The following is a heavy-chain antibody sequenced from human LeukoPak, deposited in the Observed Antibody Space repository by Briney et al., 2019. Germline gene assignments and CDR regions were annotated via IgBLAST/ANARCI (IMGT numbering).Heavy chain of an antibody. CDR3: ARAPHYDFWSGPFFRGMDV. Sequence: TGGSLRLSCAASGFTFSNYAMNWVRQAPGKGLEWVSGISGSGGSTYYADSVKGRLTISRHNSKNTLYLQMNSLRAEDTAVYYCARAPHYDFWSGPFFRGMDVWGQGTTVTVSS. CDR1: GFTFSNYA. V-gene: IGHV3-23*01. CDR2: ISGSGGST. D-gene: IGHD3-3*01. J-gene: IGHJ6*02.